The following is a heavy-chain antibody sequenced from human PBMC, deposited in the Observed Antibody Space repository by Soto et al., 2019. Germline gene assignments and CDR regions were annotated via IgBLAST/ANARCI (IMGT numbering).Heavy chain of an antibody. V-gene: IGHV1-69*13. D-gene: IGHD3-10*01. Sequence: SVKVSCKASGGTFSSYAISWVRQAPGQGLEWMGGIIPIFGTANYAQKFQGRVTITADESTSTAYMELSSLRSEDTAVYYCARDRDYYGSGSYYTNLDYWGQGTLVTVS. J-gene: IGHJ4*02. CDR3: ARDRDYYGSGSYYTNLDY. CDR1: GGTFSSYA. CDR2: IIPIFGTA.